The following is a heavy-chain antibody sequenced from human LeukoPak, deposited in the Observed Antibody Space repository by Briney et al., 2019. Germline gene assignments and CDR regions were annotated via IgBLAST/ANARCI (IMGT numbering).Heavy chain of an antibody. Sequence: ASVKVSCKASGYTFTSYYMHWVRQAPGQGLEWMGIINPSGGSTSYAQKFQGRVTMTRDTSTSTVYMELSSLRSEDTGVYYCARDGPRVAALGEDFDYWGQGTLVTVSS. V-gene: IGHV1-46*01. CDR1: GYTFTSYY. CDR3: ARDGPRVAALGEDFDY. D-gene: IGHD6-6*01. J-gene: IGHJ4*02. CDR2: INPSGGST.